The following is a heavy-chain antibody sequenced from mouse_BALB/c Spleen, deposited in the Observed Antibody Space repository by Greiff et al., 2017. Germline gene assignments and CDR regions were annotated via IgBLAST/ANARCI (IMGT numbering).Heavy chain of an antibody. CDR3: ARGIIYYGYERAFAY. D-gene: IGHD2-2*01. V-gene: IGHV5-6-5*01. Sequence: DVQLVESGGGLVKPGGSLKLSCAASGFTFSSYAMSWVRQTPEKRLEWVASISSGGSTYYPDSVKGRFTISRDNARNILYLQMSSLRSEDTAMYYCARGIIYYGYERAFAYWGQGTLVTVSA. CDR2: ISSGGST. J-gene: IGHJ3*01. CDR1: GFTFSSYA.